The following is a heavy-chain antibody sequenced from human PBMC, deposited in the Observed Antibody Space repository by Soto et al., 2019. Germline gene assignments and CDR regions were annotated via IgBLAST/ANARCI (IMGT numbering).Heavy chain of an antibody. Sequence: GGSLRLSCAASGFTFSSYDMHWVRQATGKGLEWVSAIGTAGDTYYPGSVKGRFTISRENAKNSLYLQMNSLRAEDTAVYYCARDCSTSCHPYYYYYGMDVWGQGTTVTVSS. V-gene: IGHV3-13*01. CDR2: IGTAGDT. D-gene: IGHD2-2*01. J-gene: IGHJ6*02. CDR3: ARDCSTSCHPYYYYYGMDV. CDR1: GFTFSSYD.